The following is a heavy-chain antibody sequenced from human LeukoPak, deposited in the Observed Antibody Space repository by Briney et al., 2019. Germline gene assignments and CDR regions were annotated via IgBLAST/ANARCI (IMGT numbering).Heavy chain of an antibody. CDR3: ARRRYNWNAIDY. V-gene: IGHV3-21*04. D-gene: IGHD1-20*01. Sequence: GGSLRLSCAASGFTFSSHWMNWVRQAPGKGLEWVSSISSSSSYIYYADSVKGRFTISRDNAKNSLYLQMNSLRAEDTAVYYCARRRYNWNAIDYWGQGTLVTVSS. CDR2: ISSSSSYI. CDR1: GFTFSSHW. J-gene: IGHJ4*02.